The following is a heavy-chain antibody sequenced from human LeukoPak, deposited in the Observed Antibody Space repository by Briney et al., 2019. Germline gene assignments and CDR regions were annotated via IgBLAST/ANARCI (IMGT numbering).Heavy chain of an antibody. CDR3: ARDYYDSSGYYSRDPAPFDF. CDR2: ITHSSSYI. V-gene: IGHV3-21*01. D-gene: IGHD3-22*01. J-gene: IGHJ4*02. Sequence: GSLRLSCAASGFTFSSYTMHWVRQAPGKGLEWVSSITHSSSYIYYADSLKGRFTISRDNAKNSLYLQMNSLRAEDTAVYYCARDYYDSSGYYSRDPAPFDFWGQGTLVTVSS. CDR1: GFTFSSYT.